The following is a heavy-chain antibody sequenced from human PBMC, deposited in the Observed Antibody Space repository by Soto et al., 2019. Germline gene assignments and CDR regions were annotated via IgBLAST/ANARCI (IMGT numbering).Heavy chain of an antibody. D-gene: IGHD3-22*01. V-gene: IGHV3-23*01. Sequence: GGSMRLSCAASGFTFSSYAMSWVRQAQGKGLEWVSAISGSGGSAYYADSVKGRFTISRDNSKNTLYLQMNSLRAEDTAVYYCAKGTYDSSGYYYFDYWGQGTLVTVSS. CDR2: ISGSGGSA. CDR1: GFTFSSYA. CDR3: AKGTYDSSGYYYFDY. J-gene: IGHJ4*02.